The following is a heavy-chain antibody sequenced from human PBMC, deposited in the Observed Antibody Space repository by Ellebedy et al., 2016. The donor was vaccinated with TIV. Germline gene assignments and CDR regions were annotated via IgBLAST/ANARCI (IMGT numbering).Heavy chain of an antibody. D-gene: IGHD3-10*01. CDR3: ARDYSGSGSYYPFDS. J-gene: IGHJ4*02. Sequence: MPGGSLRLSCTVSGYSISRGYYWGWIRQPPGKGLEWIGNIYYSGSTYYNPSLKSRLTISVDTSKNQFSLKLNSVTAADTAVYYCARDYSGSGSYYPFDSWGQGTLVTVSS. CDR1: GYSISRGYY. CDR2: IYYSGST. V-gene: IGHV4-38-2*02.